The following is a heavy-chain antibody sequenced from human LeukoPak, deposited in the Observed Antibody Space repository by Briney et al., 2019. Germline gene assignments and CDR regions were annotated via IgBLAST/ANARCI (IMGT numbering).Heavy chain of an antibody. CDR3: ARDRYSSGWYYFDY. J-gene: IGHJ4*02. D-gene: IGHD6-19*01. CDR2: INWNGGST. CDR1: GFTFDDYG. V-gene: IGHV3-20*04. Sequence: GGSLRLSCAASGFTFDDYGMSWVRQAPGKGLEWVSGINWNGGSTGYADSVKGRFTISRDNAKNSLYLQMNSLRAEDTAVYYCARDRYSSGWYYFDYWGQGTLVTVSS.